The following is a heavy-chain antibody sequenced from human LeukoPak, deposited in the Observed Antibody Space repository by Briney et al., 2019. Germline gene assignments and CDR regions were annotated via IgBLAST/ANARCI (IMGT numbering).Heavy chain of an antibody. J-gene: IGHJ4*02. Sequence: PSETPSLTCSVSSDSISNSAYYWGWIRQPPGKELEWIGTIYYSGFTHYNPSLRSRVAISVDTSKNQFSLNLSSLTAADTAVYYCARRGGFGVTYDSWGQGTLVTVSS. CDR1: SDSISNSAYY. V-gene: IGHV4-39*05. CDR2: IYYSGFT. CDR3: ARRGGFGVTYDS. D-gene: IGHD3-10*01.